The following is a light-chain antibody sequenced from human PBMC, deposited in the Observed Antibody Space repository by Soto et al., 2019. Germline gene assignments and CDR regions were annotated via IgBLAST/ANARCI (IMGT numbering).Light chain of an antibody. Sequence: EIVLTQSPGTLSLSPGERATHSCRASQSVSSSYLAWYQQKPGQAPRLLIHGVSTRATGIPDRFSGSGSGTDFTLTISRLDPEDFAVYYCQQYVTSPYIFGQGTKLEIK. CDR2: GVS. CDR1: QSVSSSY. CDR3: QQYVTSPYI. V-gene: IGKV3-20*01. J-gene: IGKJ2*01.